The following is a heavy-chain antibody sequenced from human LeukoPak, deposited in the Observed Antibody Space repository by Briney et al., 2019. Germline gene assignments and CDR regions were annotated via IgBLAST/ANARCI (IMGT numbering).Heavy chain of an antibody. J-gene: IGHJ4*02. CDR2: IKQDGSEK. CDR3: AALGYCSGGSCYASFDY. Sequence: GGSLRLSCAASGFTFSSYWMSWVRQAPGKGLEWVANIKQDGSEKYYVDSAKGRFTISRDNAKTSLYLQMHSLSAEATAVYYCAALGYCSGGSCYASFDYWGQGTLVTVSS. D-gene: IGHD2-15*01. V-gene: IGHV3-7*01. CDR1: GFTFSSYW.